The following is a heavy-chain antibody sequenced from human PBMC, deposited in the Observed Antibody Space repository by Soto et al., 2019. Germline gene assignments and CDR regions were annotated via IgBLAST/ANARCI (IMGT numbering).Heavy chain of an antibody. CDR1: GFTFRSSW. V-gene: IGHV3-7*03. Sequence: EEQLVESGGGLVQPGGSLRLSCAASGFTFRSSWMHWVRQAPGSGLEWVGNIKQDGSEQYYVDSVKGRFTISRDNAKNSLYLQMNCLRAEDTAVYYCTRGVFPYSGWFDTWGQGTLVTVSS. J-gene: IGHJ5*02. D-gene: IGHD4-4*01. CDR3: TRGVFPYSGWFDT. CDR2: IKQDGSEQ.